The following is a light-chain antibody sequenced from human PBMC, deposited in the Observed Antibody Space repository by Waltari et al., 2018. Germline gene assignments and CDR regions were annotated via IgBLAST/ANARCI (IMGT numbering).Light chain of an antibody. Sequence: SPSSLSASIGDRVTITCRASQDIKNYLNWYQQKPGKPPKRLIYDAFSLQSGAPSRFSGSGSGTVFTLTISSLQPEDFATYYCLQYNGAPYSFGQGTKVEIK. CDR3: LQYNGAPYS. J-gene: IGKJ2*03. V-gene: IGKV1-17*01. CDR1: QDIKNY. CDR2: DAF.